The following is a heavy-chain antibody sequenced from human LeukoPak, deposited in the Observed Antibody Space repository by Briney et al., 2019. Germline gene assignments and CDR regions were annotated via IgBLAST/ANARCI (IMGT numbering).Heavy chain of an antibody. CDR1: GFTVSSNY. V-gene: IGHV3-53*01. J-gene: IGHJ4*02. Sequence: QPGGSLRLSCAASGFTVSSNYMSWARQAPGKGLEWVSVIYSGGSTYYADSVKGRFTISRDNSKNTLYLQMNSLRAEDTAVYYCARSQGYQLPFDYWGQGTLVTVSS. CDR3: ARSQGYQLPFDY. D-gene: IGHD2-2*01. CDR2: IYSGGST.